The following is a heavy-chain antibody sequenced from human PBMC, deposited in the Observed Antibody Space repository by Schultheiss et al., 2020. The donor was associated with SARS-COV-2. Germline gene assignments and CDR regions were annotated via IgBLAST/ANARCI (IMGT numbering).Heavy chain of an antibody. V-gene: IGHV3-73*01. J-gene: IGHJ6*04. Sequence: GGSLRLSCAASGFTFSGSAMHWVRQASGKGLEWVGHIRSKANSYATAYGASVKGRFTISRDDSKNTAYLQMNSLKTEDTAVYYCTRHEEDDYGDYVLGTSNYYYYGMDVWGKGTTVTVSS. CDR2: IRSKANSYAT. CDR3: TRHEEDDYGDYVLGTSNYYYYGMDV. D-gene: IGHD4-17*01. CDR1: GFTFSGSA.